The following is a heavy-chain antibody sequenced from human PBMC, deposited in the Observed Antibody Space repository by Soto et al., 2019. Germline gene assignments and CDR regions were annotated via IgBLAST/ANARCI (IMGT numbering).Heavy chain of an antibody. J-gene: IGHJ4*02. V-gene: IGHV1-3*05. D-gene: IGHD1-20*01. CDR1: GYTFTSYA. CDR2: INAGNGNT. CDR3: ARGITLPTTLDY. Sequence: QVQLVQSGAEEKKPGASVKVSCKASGYTFTSYAMHWVRQAPGQRLEWMGWINAGNGNTQYSQTFQGRVTITRDTSASTAYMELSSLRSEDTAVYYCARGITLPTTLDYWGQGTLVTVSS.